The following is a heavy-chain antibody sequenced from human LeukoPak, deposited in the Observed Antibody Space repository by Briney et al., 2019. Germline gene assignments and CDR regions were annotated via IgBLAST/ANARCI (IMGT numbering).Heavy chain of an antibody. D-gene: IGHD6-19*01. J-gene: IGHJ4*02. CDR2: IYYSGST. CDR3: ARISYPGIAVAGFDY. Sequence: KPSETLSLTCTVSGVSISSYYWSWIRQPPGKGLEWIGYIYYSGSTNYNPSLKSRVTISVDTSKNQFSLKLSSVTAADTAVYYCARISYPGIAVAGFDYWGQGTLVTVSS. V-gene: IGHV4-59*01. CDR1: GVSISSYY.